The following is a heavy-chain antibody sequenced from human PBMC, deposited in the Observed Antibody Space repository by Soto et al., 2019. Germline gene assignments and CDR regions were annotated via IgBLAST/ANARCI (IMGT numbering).Heavy chain of an antibody. CDR3: ARGLYYYDSSGYCDY. Sequence: ASVKVSCKASGYTFTSYCISWVRQAPGQGLEWMGWISAYNGNTNYAQKLQGRVTMTTDTSTSTAYMELRSLRSDDTAVYYCARGLYYYDSSGYCDYWGQGTLVTVSS. D-gene: IGHD3-22*01. V-gene: IGHV1-18*01. J-gene: IGHJ4*02. CDR2: ISAYNGNT. CDR1: GYTFTSYC.